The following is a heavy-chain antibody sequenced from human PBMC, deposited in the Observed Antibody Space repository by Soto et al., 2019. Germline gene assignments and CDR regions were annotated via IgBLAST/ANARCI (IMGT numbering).Heavy chain of an antibody. CDR3: ARDAYYDRVEYYYVMDF. CDR1: GFTFSSYG. V-gene: IGHV3-33*01. CDR2: IWYDGSNK. D-gene: IGHD3-3*01. Sequence: PGGSLRLSCAASGFTFSSYGMHWVRQAPGKGLEWVAVIWYDGSNKYYADSVKGRFTISRDNSKNTLYLQMNSLRAEDTAVYYCARDAYYDRVEYYYVMDFWGQGTTVTGSS. J-gene: IGHJ6*02.